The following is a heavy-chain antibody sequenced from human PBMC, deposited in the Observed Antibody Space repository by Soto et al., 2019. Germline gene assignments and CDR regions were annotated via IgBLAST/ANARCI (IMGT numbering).Heavy chain of an antibody. D-gene: IGHD5-18*01. CDR2: IYYSGST. CDR3: ARFNRAAMASYFDY. J-gene: IGHJ4*02. V-gene: IGHV4-30-4*01. CDR1: GGSISSGDYY. Sequence: SETLSLTCTVSGGSISSGDYYWSWIRQPPGKGLEWIGYIYYSGSTYYNPSLKSRVTISVDTSKNQFSLKLSSVTAADTAVYYCARFNRAAMASYFDYWGQGTLVTVSS.